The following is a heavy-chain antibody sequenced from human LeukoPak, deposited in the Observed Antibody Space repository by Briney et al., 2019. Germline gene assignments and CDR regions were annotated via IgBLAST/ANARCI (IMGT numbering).Heavy chain of an antibody. V-gene: IGHV4-61*02. Sequence: PSETLSLTCTVSGDSISSAAFYWSWIRQPAGKGLEWIGRIHMSGSTNYNPSLKSRVTISVETSKNQFSLKLSSVTAADTAVYYCARHSGGWYGGYYFDYWGQGTLVTVSS. CDR2: IHMSGST. CDR3: ARHSGGWYGGYYFDY. D-gene: IGHD6-19*01. CDR1: GDSISSAAFY. J-gene: IGHJ4*02.